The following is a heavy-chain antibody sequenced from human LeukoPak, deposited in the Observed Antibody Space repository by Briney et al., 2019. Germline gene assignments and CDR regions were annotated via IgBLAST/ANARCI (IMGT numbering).Heavy chain of an antibody. CDR3: ARGYSSSWLGKFDY. J-gene: IGHJ4*02. CDR1: GGPISSYY. Sequence: SETLSLTCTVSGGPISSYYWSWIRQTPGKGLEWIGYIYYSGSTNYNPSLNSRVTMSVDTSKNQFSLNLNSVAAADTAVYYCARGYSSSWLGKFDYWGQGTLVTVSS. CDR2: IYYSGST. D-gene: IGHD6-13*01. V-gene: IGHV4-59*01.